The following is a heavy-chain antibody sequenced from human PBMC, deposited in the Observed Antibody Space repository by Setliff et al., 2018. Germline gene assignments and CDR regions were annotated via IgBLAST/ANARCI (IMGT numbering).Heavy chain of an antibody. Sequence: SVKVSCKASGYTFTNHYMHWVRQAPGQGLKWMGMINPGGGSTTYAQKFQGRVTMTRDTSTSTVYMELRSLRTEDTAVYYCARGYYDSYARYYVVGDYWGQGTPVTVSS. V-gene: IGHV1-46*01. CDR2: INPGGGST. D-gene: IGHD3-22*01. J-gene: IGHJ4*02. CDR1: GYTFTNHY. CDR3: ARGYYDSYARYYVVGDY.